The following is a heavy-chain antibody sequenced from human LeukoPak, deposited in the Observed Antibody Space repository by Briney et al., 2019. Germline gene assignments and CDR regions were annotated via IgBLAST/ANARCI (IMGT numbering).Heavy chain of an antibody. Sequence: SVKVSCKASGGTFSSYAISWVRQAPGQGLEWMGRIIPIFGTANYAQKFQGRVTITADESTSTAYMELSSLRSEDTAVYYCASVDYGNYYYYMDVWGKGTTVTVSS. CDR2: IIPIFGTA. CDR3: ASVDYGNYYYYMDV. CDR1: GGTFSSYA. D-gene: IGHD4-17*01. J-gene: IGHJ6*03. V-gene: IGHV1-69*13.